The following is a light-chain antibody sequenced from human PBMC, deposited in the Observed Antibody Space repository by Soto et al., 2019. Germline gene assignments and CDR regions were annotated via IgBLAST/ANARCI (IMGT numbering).Light chain of an antibody. CDR1: QSVTTN. J-gene: IGKJ1*01. CDR3: QQYHKWPSP. V-gene: IGKV3-15*01. Sequence: MMKSPDSLSVATGVELGGSCRASQSVTTNLAWYQQKPGQAPRLLIYGTSNRAAGVPARYSGSRSGTDFTLTISSLQSEDFAVYYCQQYHKWPSPFGEGTKVDIK. CDR2: GTS.